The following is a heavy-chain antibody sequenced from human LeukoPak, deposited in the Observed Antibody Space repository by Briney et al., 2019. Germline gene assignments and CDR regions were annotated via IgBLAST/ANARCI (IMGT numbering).Heavy chain of an antibody. D-gene: IGHD6-19*01. CDR3: TRVRGIAVAGTASIYFDY. J-gene: IGHJ4*02. V-gene: IGHV3-7*01. CDR1: GFTFSRYW. Sequence: GGSLRLSCAASGFTFSRYWMSWVRQAPGKGLEWVANIKEDGREKYYVDSVKGRFTISRDNAKNSLYLQMNSLRAGDTAVYYCTRVRGIAVAGTASIYFDYWGQGTLVTVSS. CDR2: IKEDGREK.